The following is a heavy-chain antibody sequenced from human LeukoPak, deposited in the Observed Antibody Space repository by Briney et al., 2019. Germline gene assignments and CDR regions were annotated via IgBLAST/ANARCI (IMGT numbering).Heavy chain of an antibody. CDR2: INVGNGNI. CDR3: VRAPRDTPPFDH. V-gene: IGHV1-3*01. D-gene: IGHD2-15*01. Sequence: ASVKVSCKASGYTFISYTMHWVRQAPGHRLEWMGWINVGNGNIKYSQNFRGRVTITRDTSASTAYMELSSLRSEDTAVYYCVRAPRDTPPFDHWGQGTLVTVSS. CDR1: GYTFISYT. J-gene: IGHJ4*02.